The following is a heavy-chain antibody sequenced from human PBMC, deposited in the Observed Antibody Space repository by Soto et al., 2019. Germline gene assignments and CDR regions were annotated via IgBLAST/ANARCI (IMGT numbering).Heavy chain of an antibody. J-gene: IGHJ5*02. D-gene: IGHD4-4*01. CDR3: VRGGYSSSWERLDP. CDR2: ISHDGVTK. V-gene: IGHV3-30-3*01. CDR1: GCTFPNYP. Sequence: GSLRLTCPASGCTFPNYPMHWVRQAPDKGLEWVAVISHDGVTKNSADSVKGRFTISRDNSRNTLYLQMNSLRIEDTAMYYCVRGGYSSSWERLDPWGQGTLVTVYS.